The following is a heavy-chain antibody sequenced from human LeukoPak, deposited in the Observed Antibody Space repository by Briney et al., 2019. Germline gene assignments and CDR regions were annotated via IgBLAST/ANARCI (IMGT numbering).Heavy chain of an antibody. J-gene: IGHJ6*02. CDR3: TKDHDGMHA. Sequence: QPGGSLRLSCAASGFTFSSNAMSWVCQAPGKGLEWVSVISVSGSRAYYADFVKGRFTVSRDNSKNTVLLQMNSLRVEDTAVYYCTKDHDGMHAWGQGTTVTVSS. CDR2: ISVSGSRA. CDR1: GFTFSSNA. V-gene: IGHV3-23*01.